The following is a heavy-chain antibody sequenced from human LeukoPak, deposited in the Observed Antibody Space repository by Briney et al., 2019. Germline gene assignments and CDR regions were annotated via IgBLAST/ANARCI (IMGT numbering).Heavy chain of an antibody. V-gene: IGHV1-2*02. CDR1: GYTFTGYY. CDR3: ARIAVAGTDDAFDI. CDR2: INPNSGAT. D-gene: IGHD6-19*01. J-gene: IGHJ3*02. Sequence: EASVKVSFKASGYTFTGYYMLWVRQAPGQGLEWMGCINPNSGATNYAQKFQGRVTMTRDTSITTAYMELSRLRSDDTAVYYCARIAVAGTDDAFDIWGQGTMVTVSS.